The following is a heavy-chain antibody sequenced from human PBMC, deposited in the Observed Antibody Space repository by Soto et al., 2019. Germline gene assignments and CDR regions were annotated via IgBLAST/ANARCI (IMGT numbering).Heavy chain of an antibody. CDR2: IYYSGST. D-gene: IGHD3-10*01. Sequence: SETLSLTCTVSGGSISSGGYYWSWIRQHPGKGLEWIGYIYYSGSTYYNTSLKSRVTISVDTSKNQFSLKMSSVTAADTAVYYCARLVRGVINYWGQGTLVTVSS. CDR3: ARLVRGVINY. CDR1: GGSISSGGYY. J-gene: IGHJ4*02. V-gene: IGHV4-31*03.